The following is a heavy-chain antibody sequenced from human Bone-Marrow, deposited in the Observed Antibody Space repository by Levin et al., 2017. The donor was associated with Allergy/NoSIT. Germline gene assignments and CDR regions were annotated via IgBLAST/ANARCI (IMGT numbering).Heavy chain of an antibody. V-gene: IGHV4-59*01. Sequence: SETLSLTCNVSGVSIKSFYWTWIRQPPGKGLEWIAYTYYGGSASYNPSLESRVALSVDTPHNQFSLKLSSVTAADTAIYYCARGQGTFLHPVWLDSWGQGALVTVSS. D-gene: IGHD2/OR15-2a*01. CDR1: GVSIKSFY. CDR3: ARGQGTFLHPVWLDS. CDR2: TYYGGSA. J-gene: IGHJ5*01.